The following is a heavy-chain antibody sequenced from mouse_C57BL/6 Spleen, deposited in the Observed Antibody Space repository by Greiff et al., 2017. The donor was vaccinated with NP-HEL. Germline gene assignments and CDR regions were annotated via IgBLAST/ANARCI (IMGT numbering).Heavy chain of an antibody. CDR1: GYTFTEYT. CDR2: FYPGSGSI. V-gene: IGHV1-62-2*01. CDR3: ERHEEDYYAGSSYMVTTGYFDY. D-gene: IGHD1-1*01. J-gene: IGHJ2*01. Sequence: VQLQQSGAELVKPGASVKLSCKASGYTFTEYTIHWVKQRSGQGLEWIGWFYPGSGSIKYNEKFKDKATLTADKSSSTVYMELSRLTSEDSAVYFSERHEEDYYAGSSYMVTTGYFDYWGQGTTLTVSS.